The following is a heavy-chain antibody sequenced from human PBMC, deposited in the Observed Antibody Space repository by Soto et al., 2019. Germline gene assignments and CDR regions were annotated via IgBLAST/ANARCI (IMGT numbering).Heavy chain of an antibody. Sequence: QLQLQESGPGLVKPSETLSLTCTVSGGSISSSNYYWGWIRQLPGKGLEWIGSIYHTGNTYYNPSLKSRVTISVDTSKNQFSLKLRSVTAADTAVYYCARRLSSQLVGVDHYYFDYWGQGTLVTVAS. V-gene: IGHV4-39*01. J-gene: IGHJ4*02. CDR3: ARRLSSQLVGVDHYYFDY. CDR1: GGSISSSNYY. D-gene: IGHD6-6*01. CDR2: IYHTGNT.